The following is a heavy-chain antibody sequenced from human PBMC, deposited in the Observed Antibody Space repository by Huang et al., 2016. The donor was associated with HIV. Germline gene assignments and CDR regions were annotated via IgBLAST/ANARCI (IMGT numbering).Heavy chain of an antibody. J-gene: IGHJ3*02. CDR2: ISDSGSP. V-gene: IGHV4-34*02. CDR1: GGSFSGHY. CDR3: AIMFKYDSGGYWGNDAFDI. D-gene: IGHD3-22*01. Sequence: QVQLQQWGAELLKPSETLSLPCAVSGGSFSGHYWTWIRQPPGRGLVWIGRISDSGSPTYTPSLNSRGTISGETSQSQFSLKLNSVTAADTAIYYCAIMFKYDSGGYWGNDAFDIWGQGTMVTVSS.